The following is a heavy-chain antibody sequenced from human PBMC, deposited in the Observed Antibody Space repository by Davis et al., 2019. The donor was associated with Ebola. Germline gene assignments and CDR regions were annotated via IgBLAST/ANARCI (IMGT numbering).Heavy chain of an antibody. D-gene: IGHD5-18*01. V-gene: IGHV4-34*01. Sequence: SETLSLTCAVYGASFSGYYWSWIRQPPGKGLEWIGEINHSGSTNYNPSLKSRVTISVDKSKNQFSLKLSSVTAADTAVYYCARVGYSYANDYWGQGTLVTVSS. CDR2: INHSGST. J-gene: IGHJ4*02. CDR1: GASFSGYY. CDR3: ARVGYSYANDY.